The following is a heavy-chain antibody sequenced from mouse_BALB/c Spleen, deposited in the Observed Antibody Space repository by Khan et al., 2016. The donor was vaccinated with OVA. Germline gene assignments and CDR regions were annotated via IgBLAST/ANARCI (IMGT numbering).Heavy chain of an antibody. CDR2: IWAGGST. V-gene: IGHV2-9*02. D-gene: IGHD1-1*01. CDR1: GFSLTSYG. J-gene: IGHJ4*01. CDR3: AGLYYYGSSFYAMDY. Sequence: QLQESGPGLVAPSQNLSITCTVSGFSLTSYGVHWVHQPPGKGLEWLGVIWAGGSTNYNSALMSRLSISKDNSKSQVFLKMNSLQTDDTAMYYCAGLYYYGSSFYAMDYWGQGTSVTVSS.